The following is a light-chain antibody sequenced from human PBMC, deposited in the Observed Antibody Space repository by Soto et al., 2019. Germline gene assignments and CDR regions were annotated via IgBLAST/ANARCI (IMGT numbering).Light chain of an antibody. CDR3: CSYAGSSTYV. CDR2: EGS. CDR1: SSDVGSYNL. V-gene: IGLV2-23*01. Sequence: QSALTQPASVSGSPGQSITISCTGTSSDVGSYNLVSWYQQHPGKAPKLMIYEGSKRPSGVSNRFSGSKSGNTASLTISGLQAEDEADYNCCSYAGSSTYVFGPGTKLTVL. J-gene: IGLJ1*01.